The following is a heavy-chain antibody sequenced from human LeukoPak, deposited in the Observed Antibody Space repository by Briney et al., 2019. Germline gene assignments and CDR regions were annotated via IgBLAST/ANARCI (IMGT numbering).Heavy chain of an antibody. CDR1: GFTFSNFW. V-gene: IGHV3-7*01. J-gene: IGHJ4*02. D-gene: IGHD3-16*01. CDR2: INQDGTEK. CDR3: ARGKFDFDY. Sequence: GGSLRLSCADSGFTFSNFWMSWVRQAPGKGLEWVANINQDGTEKYYVGSVKGRFTTSRDNAKTSLYLQMNSLRAEDTAVYYCARGKFDFDYWGQGTLVTVSS.